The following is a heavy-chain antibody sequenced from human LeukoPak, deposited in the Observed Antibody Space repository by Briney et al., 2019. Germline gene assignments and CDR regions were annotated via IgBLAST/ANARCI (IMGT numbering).Heavy chain of an antibody. D-gene: IGHD3-10*01. CDR2: INPSGGST. CDR3: ARIMVRGGTFDY. CDR1: GYTFTSYY. V-gene: IGHV1-46*01. Sequence: GASVKVSCKASGYTFTSYYMHWVRQAPGQGLEWMGIINPSGGSTSHAQKFQGRVTMTRDTSTSTVYMELSSLRSEDTAVYYCARIMVRGGTFDYWGQGTLVTVSS. J-gene: IGHJ4*02.